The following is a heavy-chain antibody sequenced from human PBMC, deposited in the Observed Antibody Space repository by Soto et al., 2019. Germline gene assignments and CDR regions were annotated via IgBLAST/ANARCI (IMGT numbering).Heavy chain of an antibody. V-gene: IGHV3-23*01. CDR2: IGGSGAAS. D-gene: IGHD2-8*02. CDR3: AKDPGDVVLVPPARTSYWFDP. CDR1: GFTFNYYA. Sequence: GGSLRLSCAASGFTFNYYAMSWVRQAPGQGLEWVSTIGGSGAASYYADSVKGRFTISRDNSRNTVYLQMNSLRAEGTALYYCAKDPGDVVLVPPARTSYWFDPRGQGTLVTVSS. J-gene: IGHJ5*02.